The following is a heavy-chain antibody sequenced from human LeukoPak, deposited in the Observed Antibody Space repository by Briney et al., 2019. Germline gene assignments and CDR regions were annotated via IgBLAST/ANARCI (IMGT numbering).Heavy chain of an antibody. J-gene: IGHJ5*02. D-gene: IGHD2-2*01. V-gene: IGHV4-39*07. Sequence: SETLSLTCTVPGGSISSSSYYWGWIRQPPGKGLEWIGSIYYSGSTYYNPSLKSRVTISVDTSKNQFSLKLSSVTAADTAVYYCARDGGDIVVVPAAMLKGNWFDPWGQGTLVTVSS. CDR1: GGSISSSSYY. CDR2: IYYSGST. CDR3: ARDGGDIVVVPAAMLKGNWFDP.